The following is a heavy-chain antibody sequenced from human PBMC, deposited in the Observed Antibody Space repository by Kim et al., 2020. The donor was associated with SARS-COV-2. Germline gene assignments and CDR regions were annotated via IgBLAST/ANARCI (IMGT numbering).Heavy chain of an antibody. Sequence: GGSLRLSCAASGFTFSSYGMHWVRQAPGKGLEWVAVISYDGSNKYYADSVKGRFTISRDNSKNTLYLQMNSLRAEDTAVYYCAKRPTTVTPKDAFDIWG. CDR2: ISYDGSNK. V-gene: IGHV3-30*18. D-gene: IGHD4-17*01. CDR1: GFTFSSYG. J-gene: IGHJ3*02. CDR3: AKRPTTVTPKDAFDI.